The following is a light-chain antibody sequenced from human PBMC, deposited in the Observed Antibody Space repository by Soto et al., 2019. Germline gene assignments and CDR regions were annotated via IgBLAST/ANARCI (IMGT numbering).Light chain of an antibody. CDR2: LGS. V-gene: IGKV2-28*01. CDR3: MQALQTPL. J-gene: IGKJ5*01. Sequence: DIVMTQSPPSLPVSPGEAASISCRASQTLLQSNGYNYVDWYLQQPGQSPQLLIYLGSNRSSGVPDRFSGSGSGTDFTLKISRVEAEDVGVYYCMQALQTPLFGQGTRLEIK. CDR1: QTLLQSNGYNY.